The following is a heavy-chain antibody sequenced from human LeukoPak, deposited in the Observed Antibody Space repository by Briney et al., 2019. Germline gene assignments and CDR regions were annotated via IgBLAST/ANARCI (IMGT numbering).Heavy chain of an antibody. J-gene: IGHJ4*02. Sequence: PGGSLRLSCAASGFTFSSYAMSWVRQAPGKGLAWVSAISGSGGSTYYADSVKGRFTISRDNSKNTLYLQMNSLRAEDTAVYYCAKDREEVEMATIVDYWGQGTLVTVSS. CDR3: AKDREEVEMATIVDY. V-gene: IGHV3-23*01. D-gene: IGHD5-24*01. CDR2: ISGSGGST. CDR1: GFTFSSYA.